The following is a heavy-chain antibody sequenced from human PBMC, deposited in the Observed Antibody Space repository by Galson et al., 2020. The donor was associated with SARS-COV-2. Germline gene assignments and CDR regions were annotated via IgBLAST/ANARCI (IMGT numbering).Heavy chain of an antibody. CDR2: ISSSSSYI. D-gene: IGHD6-19*01. V-gene: IGHV3-21*01. J-gene: IGHJ6*02. CDR3: ARVAAGWLANYYYYGMEV. CDR1: GFTFSSYS. Sequence: GGSLRLSCAASGFTFSSYSMNWVRQAPGKGLEWVSSISSSSSYIYYADSVKGRFTISRDNAKNSLYLQMNSLRAEDTAVYYCARVAAGWLANYYYYGMEVWGQGTTVTVSS.